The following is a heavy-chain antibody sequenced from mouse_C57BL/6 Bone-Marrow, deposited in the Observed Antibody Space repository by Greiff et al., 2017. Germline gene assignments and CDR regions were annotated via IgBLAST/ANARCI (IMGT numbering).Heavy chain of an antibody. V-gene: IGHV1-74*01. CDR1: GYTFTSYW. J-gene: IGHJ4*01. CDR2: IHPSDSDT. D-gene: IGHD2-5*01. Sequence: QVQLQQSGAELVKPGASVKVSCKASGYTFTSYWMHWVKQRPGQGLEWIGRIHPSDSDTNYNQKFKGKATLTVDKSSSTAYMQLSSLTSEDSAVYYCAMMDYSNYDYYAMDYWGQGTSVTVSS. CDR3: AMMDYSNYDYYAMDY.